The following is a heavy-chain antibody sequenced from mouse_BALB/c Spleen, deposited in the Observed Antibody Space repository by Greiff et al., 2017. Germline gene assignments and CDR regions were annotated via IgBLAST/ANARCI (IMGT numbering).Heavy chain of an antibody. CDR3: AKRRVYDGYYYFDY. J-gene: IGHJ2*01. CDR2: ISSGGST. Sequence: EVQLVESGGGLVKPGGSLKLSCAASGFTFSSYAMSWVRQTPEKRLEWVASISSGGSTYYPDSVKGRFTISRDNARNILYLQMSSLRSEDTAMYYCAKRRVYDGYYYFDYWGQGTTLTVSS. D-gene: IGHD2-3*01. V-gene: IGHV5-6-5*01. CDR1: GFTFSSYA.